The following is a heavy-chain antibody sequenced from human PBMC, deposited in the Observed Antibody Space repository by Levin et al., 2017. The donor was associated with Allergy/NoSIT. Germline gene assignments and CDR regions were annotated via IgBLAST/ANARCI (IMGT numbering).Heavy chain of an antibody. V-gene: IGHV3-21*01. CDR1: GFILNGYS. CDR3: ARSGTAMSDTYNWFDP. J-gene: IGHJ5*02. D-gene: IGHD5-18*01. CDR2: ISGSSNHV. Sequence: GESLKISCAASGFILNGYSMNWVRLAPGKGLEWVSSISGSSNHVYYADSVKGRFTISRDNAENSLFLQMNSLRAEDTALYFCARSGTAMSDTYNWFDPWGQGTLVTVSS.